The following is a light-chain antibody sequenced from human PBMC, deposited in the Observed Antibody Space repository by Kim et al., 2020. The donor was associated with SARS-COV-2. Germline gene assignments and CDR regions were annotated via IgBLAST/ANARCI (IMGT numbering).Light chain of an antibody. Sequence: LTQPPSASGSPGQSVTISCTGTSSDVGGYNYVSWYQQHPGKAPKLMIYEVSKRPSGVPDRFSGSKSGNTASLTVSGLQAEDEADYYCSSYAGSVFGGGTQLTVL. V-gene: IGLV2-8*01. CDR2: EVS. CDR3: SSYAGSV. J-gene: IGLJ2*01. CDR1: SSDVGGYNY.